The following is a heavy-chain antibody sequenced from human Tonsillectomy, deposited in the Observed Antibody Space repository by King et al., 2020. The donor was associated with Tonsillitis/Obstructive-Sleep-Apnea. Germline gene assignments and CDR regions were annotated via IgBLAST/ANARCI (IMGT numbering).Heavy chain of an antibody. V-gene: IGHV3-53*01. CDR1: DFSVSYNY. CDR3: AGDPTSITAWAY. J-gene: IGHJ4*02. Sequence: VQLVESGGGLIQPGGSLRLSCAASDFSVSYNYMSWVRQAPGRGLEWVSSICSGVVTDYADSVKDRFNMSRDSAKNTLFLQMNRLRVEDTAVYYCAGDPTSITAWAYWGQGTLVTVSS. D-gene: IGHD5-12*01. CDR2: ICSGVVT.